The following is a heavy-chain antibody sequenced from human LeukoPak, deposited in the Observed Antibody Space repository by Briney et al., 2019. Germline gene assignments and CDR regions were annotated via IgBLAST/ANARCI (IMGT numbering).Heavy chain of an antibody. CDR2: IYHSGST. V-gene: IGHV4-4*02. Sequence: SETLSLTCAVSGGSISSSNWWSWVRQPPGKGLEWIGEIYHSGSTNYNPSLKSRVTISVDKSKNQFSLKLSSVTAADTAVYYCARGPAPYYYDSSGYYYSGNWFDPWGQGTLVTVSS. CDR3: ARGPAPYYYDSSGYYYSGNWFDP. CDR1: GGSISSSNW. D-gene: IGHD3-22*01. J-gene: IGHJ5*02.